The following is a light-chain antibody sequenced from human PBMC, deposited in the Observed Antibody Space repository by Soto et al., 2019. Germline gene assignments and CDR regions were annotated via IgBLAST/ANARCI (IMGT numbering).Light chain of an antibody. CDR1: QSISSW. Sequence: DIQMTQSPSTLSASVGDRVTITCRASQSISSWLAWYQQKPGKAPKLLIYKASSLESGVPSRFSGSGSGTEFTLTISSLQPDDFATYYCQSPRLTFGGGTKVEIK. J-gene: IGKJ4*01. CDR2: KAS. V-gene: IGKV1-5*03. CDR3: QSPRLT.